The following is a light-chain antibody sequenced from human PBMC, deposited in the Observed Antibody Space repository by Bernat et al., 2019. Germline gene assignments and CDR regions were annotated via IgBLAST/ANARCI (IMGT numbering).Light chain of an antibody. CDR1: SSDVGDYDY. CDR3: CSFSGSRYVA. Sequence: QSALTQPASVSGSPGQSITISCTGTSSDVGDYDYVSWYQQHPGKAPKLMIYEVNKRPSGVPDRFSGSKSDNTASLTVSGLQAEDEADYYWCSFSGSRYVAFGGGTRLTVL. J-gene: IGLJ2*01. V-gene: IGLV2-8*01. CDR2: EVN.